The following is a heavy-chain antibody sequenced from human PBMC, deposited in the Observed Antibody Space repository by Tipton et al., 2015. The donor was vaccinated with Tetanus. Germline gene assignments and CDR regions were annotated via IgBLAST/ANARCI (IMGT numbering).Heavy chain of an antibody. Sequence: TLSLTCSVSGASISRSSHYWTWIRQPPGKEPEWVGYVYHNGNTNYHPSLKGRLTSSADTSKNQFSLNLKSVITADTATYYCARANNDYPKKGPFDYWGQGILVTVSS. J-gene: IGHJ4*02. V-gene: IGHV4-61*01. CDR2: VYHNGNT. D-gene: IGHD5-12*01. CDR3: ARANNDYPKKGPFDY. CDR1: GASISRSSHY.